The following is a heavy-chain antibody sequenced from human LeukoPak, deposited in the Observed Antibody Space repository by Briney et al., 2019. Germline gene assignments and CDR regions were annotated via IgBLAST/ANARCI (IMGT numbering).Heavy chain of an antibody. J-gene: IGHJ4*02. CDR1: GFTLSFYS. V-gene: IGHV3-48*01. CDR2: ISSSGTTI. CDR3: ARDGVGYDFWSGYYEPHFPADDY. D-gene: IGHD3-3*01. Sequence: GGSLRLSCVASGFTLSFYSMNWVRQAPGKGLEWVSYISSSGTTIYYADSVKGRFTISRDNAKNSLYLQMNSLRAEDTAVYYCARDGVGYDFWSGYYEPHFPADDYWGQGTLVTVSS.